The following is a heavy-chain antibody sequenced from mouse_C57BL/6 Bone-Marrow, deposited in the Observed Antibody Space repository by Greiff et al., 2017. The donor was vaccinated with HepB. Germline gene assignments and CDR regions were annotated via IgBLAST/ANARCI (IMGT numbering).Heavy chain of an antibody. V-gene: IGHV14-4*01. D-gene: IGHD2-3*01. CDR1: GFNIKDDY. CDR3: TGVYDGYSRGAMDY. J-gene: IGHJ4*01. CDR2: IDPENGDT. Sequence: EVQLVESGAELVRPGASVKLSCTASGFNIKDDYMHWVKQRPEQGLEWIGWIDPENGDTEYASKFQGKATITADTSSNTAYLQLSSLTSEDTAVYYSTGVYDGYSRGAMDYWGQGTSVTVSS.